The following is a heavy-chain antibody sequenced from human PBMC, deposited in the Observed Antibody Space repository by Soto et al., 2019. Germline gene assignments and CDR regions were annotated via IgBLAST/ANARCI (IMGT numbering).Heavy chain of an antibody. J-gene: IGHJ4*02. Sequence: GGSLRLSCAASGFTFSSYGMHWVRQAPGKGLEWVAVISYDGSNKYYADSVKGRFTISRDNSKNTLYLQMNSLRAEDTAVYYCAKDRVWAYYFDYWGQGTLVTVSS. CDR1: GFTFSSYG. V-gene: IGHV3-30*18. CDR3: AKDRVWAYYFDY. CDR2: ISYDGSNK. D-gene: IGHD6-13*01.